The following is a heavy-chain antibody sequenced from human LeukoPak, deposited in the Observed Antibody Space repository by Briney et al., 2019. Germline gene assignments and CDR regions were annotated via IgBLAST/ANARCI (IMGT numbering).Heavy chain of an antibody. CDR1: GGSFSGYY. CDR2: INHSGST. Sequence: SETLSLTCAVYGGSFSGYYWSWIRQPPGKGLEWIGEINHSGSTNYNPSLKSRVTISVDTSKNQFSLKLGSVTAADTAVYYCARGRGRDGYNPYWGQGTLVTVSS. CDR3: ARGRGRDGYNPY. V-gene: IGHV4-34*01. D-gene: IGHD5-24*01. J-gene: IGHJ4*02.